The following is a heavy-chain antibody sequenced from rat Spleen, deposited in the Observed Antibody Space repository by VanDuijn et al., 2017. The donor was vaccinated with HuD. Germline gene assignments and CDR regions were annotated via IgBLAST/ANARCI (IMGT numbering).Heavy chain of an antibody. J-gene: IGHJ2*01. D-gene: IGHD1-2*01. Sequence: QVQLKESGPGLVQPSQTLSLTCTVSGFSLSSYGVIWVRQPPGKGLEWMGVIWGNGNTNYNSALKSRLSISRDTSKSQVFLKMNSLQPEDTGTYYCARHTTAAIPFDYWGQGVMVTVSS. CDR2: IWGNGNT. V-gene: IGHV2-13*01. CDR1: GFSLSSYG. CDR3: ARHTTAAIPFDY.